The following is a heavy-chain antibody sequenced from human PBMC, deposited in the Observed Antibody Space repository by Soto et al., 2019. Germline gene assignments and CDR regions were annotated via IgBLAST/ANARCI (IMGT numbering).Heavy chain of an antibody. Sequence: EVQLLESGGALVQPGGSLSLSCAASGFTFSTYGMNWVRQAPGKGLEWVSHISSSGFNRYYADSVKGRFTISRDNSKNTVDLQMSSLRAEDTAIYYCAKDRNPYLSSRDYWGQGTLVTVSS. CDR3: AKDRNPYLSSRDY. CDR1: GFTFSTYG. J-gene: IGHJ4*02. D-gene: IGHD2-2*02. V-gene: IGHV3-23*01. CDR2: ISSSGFNR.